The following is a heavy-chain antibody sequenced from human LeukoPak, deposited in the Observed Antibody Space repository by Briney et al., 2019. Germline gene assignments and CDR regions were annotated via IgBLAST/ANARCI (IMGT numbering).Heavy chain of an antibody. V-gene: IGHV4-34*01. CDR3: ARHASGRWFGEDYPYYADV. CDR1: GGSFSGYH. CDR2: IDPYGGS. D-gene: IGHD3-10*01. J-gene: IGHJ6*02. Sequence: SETLSLTCAVYGGSFSGYHWSWIRQIPGKGLEWIGEIDPYGGSNYNPSLKSRVTISVDTSKNQFSLKLNSVTAADTALYYCARHASGRWFGEDYPYYADVWGQGTTVT.